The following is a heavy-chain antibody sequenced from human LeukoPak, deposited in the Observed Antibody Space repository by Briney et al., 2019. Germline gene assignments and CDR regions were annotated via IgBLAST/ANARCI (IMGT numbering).Heavy chain of an antibody. CDR2: ISGSGGST. CDR1: GFTFSSYG. D-gene: IGHD3-10*01. J-gene: IGHJ4*02. Sequence: GGSLRLSCAASGFTFSSYGMRWVRQAPGKGLEWVSAISGSGGSTYYADSVKGRFTVSRDNSKDTLYLQMNDLRPDDTAIYYCAKRNTMVRGGPCFDYWGQGLLVTVSS. V-gene: IGHV3-23*01. CDR3: AKRNTMVRGGPCFDY.